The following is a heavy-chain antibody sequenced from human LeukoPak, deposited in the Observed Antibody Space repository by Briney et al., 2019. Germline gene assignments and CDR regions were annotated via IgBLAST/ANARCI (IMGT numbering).Heavy chain of an antibody. CDR3: ARVVGATPNDAFDI. D-gene: IGHD1-26*01. V-gene: IGHV4-39*07. CDR1: GGSISSSSYY. J-gene: IGHJ3*02. CDR2: IYYSGST. Sequence: SETLSLTCTVSGGSISSSSYYWGWIRQPPGKGLEWIGSIYYSGSTYYNPSLKSRVTISVDTSKNQFSLKLCSVTAADTAVYYCARVVGATPNDAFDIWGQGTMVTVSS.